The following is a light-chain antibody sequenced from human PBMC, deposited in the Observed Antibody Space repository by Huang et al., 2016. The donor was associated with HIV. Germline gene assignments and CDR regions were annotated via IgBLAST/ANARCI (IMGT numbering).Light chain of an antibody. Sequence: EIVLTQSPATLSLSPGESATLSCRASQSGSSALAWYQQKFGQAPRLLMSAASNRATGIPDRVSGSGSGTDFTLTISSLEPEDFAVYYCQRSNWPPTFGGGTKVEIK. CDR2: AAS. J-gene: IGKJ4*01. CDR3: QRSNWPPT. CDR1: QSGSSA. V-gene: IGKV3-11*01.